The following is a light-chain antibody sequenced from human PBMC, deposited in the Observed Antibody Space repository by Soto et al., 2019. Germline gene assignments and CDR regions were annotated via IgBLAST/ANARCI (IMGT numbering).Light chain of an antibody. CDR3: QQYGSSLTWT. Sequence: EGVLTQSPGTLSLSPGERATLSCRAIQSVSSSYLAWYQQKPGQAPRLLIYGASSRATGIPDRFSGSGSGTDFTLTISRLEPEDFAVYYCQQYGSSLTWTFGQGTKVDI. J-gene: IGKJ1*01. V-gene: IGKV3-20*01. CDR2: GAS. CDR1: QSVSSSY.